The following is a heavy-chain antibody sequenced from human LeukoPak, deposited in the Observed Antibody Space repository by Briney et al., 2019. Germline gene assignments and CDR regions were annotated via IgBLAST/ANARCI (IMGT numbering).Heavy chain of an antibody. V-gene: IGHV1-18*04. D-gene: IGHD6-13*01. CDR2: ISAYNGQT. CDR3: ARVGGASWYLYYYYYMDV. Sequence: ASVKVSCKASGYTFSKYGISWVRQAPGQGLEWMGWISAYNGQTNFAQNFQGRVTMTTDTSTSTAYMELRSLRSDDTAVYYCARVGGASWYLYYYYYMDVWGKGTTVTVSS. CDR1: GYTFSKYG. J-gene: IGHJ6*03.